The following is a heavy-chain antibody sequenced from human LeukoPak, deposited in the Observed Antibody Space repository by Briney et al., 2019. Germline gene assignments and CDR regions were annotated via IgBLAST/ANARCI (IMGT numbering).Heavy chain of an antibody. CDR1: GYTFTDYY. V-gene: IGHV1-46*01. CDR3: IREYEGGYFDY. Sequence: ASVTVSCKTSGYTFTDYYIHWWLQAPGQGLEWIGIIYPSVDTTDSSQKCKGRVTVTRDTSTSTVYMELRTLRSEDTAIYYCIREYEGGYFDYWGQGTLVTVSS. J-gene: IGHJ4*02. D-gene: IGHD2-8*01. CDR2: IYPSVDTT.